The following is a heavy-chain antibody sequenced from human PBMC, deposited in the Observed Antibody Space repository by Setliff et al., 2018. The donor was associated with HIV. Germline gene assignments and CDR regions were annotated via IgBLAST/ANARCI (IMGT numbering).Heavy chain of an antibody. D-gene: IGHD6-13*01. Sequence: GASVKVSCKTSGGTFSRYAFNWVRQTPGQGLEWMGGIIPIFNIVNYAQKFQDRVTITADASTATTYMEVSSLRSEDTAVYYCARDVGIAAAVCPDYWGQGTLVTVSS. J-gene: IGHJ4*02. CDR2: IIPIFNIV. CDR3: ARDVGIAAAVCPDY. CDR1: GGTFSRYA. V-gene: IGHV1-69*13.